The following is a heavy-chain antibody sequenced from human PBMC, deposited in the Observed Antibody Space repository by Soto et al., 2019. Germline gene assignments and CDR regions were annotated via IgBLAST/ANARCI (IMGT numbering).Heavy chain of an antibody. J-gene: IGHJ4*02. CDR2: ISYDGSEK. V-gene: IGHV3-30-3*01. CDR1: GFTFSRHA. D-gene: IGHD6-6*01. Sequence: QVQLVESGGGVVQPGRSLRLSCAASGFTFSRHAMHWVRQAPVKGLEWVAVISYDGSEKYYADSVKGRFTISRDSSKNTLYLQMDSLGPEDTAVYYCAREVGGSSPPGWSKGTLVTVFS. CDR3: AREVGGSSPPG.